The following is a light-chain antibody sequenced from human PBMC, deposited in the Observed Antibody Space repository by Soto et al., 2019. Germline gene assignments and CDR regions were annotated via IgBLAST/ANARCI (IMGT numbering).Light chain of an antibody. V-gene: IGKV2-28*01. CDR3: MQALQTRS. J-gene: IGKJ4*01. CDR2: LGS. Sequence: ESVMTQSPLSLSVTPGEPASISCRSSQSLLHSNGYNYLDWYLQKPGQSPQLLIYLGSFRAAGVPGRFSGSGSGTDFTLNISRVEAADVGIYYCMQALQTRSFGGGTKVEIK. CDR1: QSLLHSNGYNY.